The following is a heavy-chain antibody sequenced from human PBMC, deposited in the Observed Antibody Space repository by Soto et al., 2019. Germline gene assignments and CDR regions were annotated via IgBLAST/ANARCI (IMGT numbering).Heavy chain of an antibody. J-gene: IGHJ3*02. CDR1: GYTLSELS. CDR2: FDPEDEET. CDR3: AKVPSTFSSSSPI. Sequence: QVQLVQSGAEVKKPGASVKVPCKVPGYTLSELSMHWVRQAPGKGLEWMGGFDPEDEETIYAQKFQGRVTMTEDTSTETAYMELSSLRSEDTATDYCAKVPSTFSSSSPIWGQGTMVTVSS. V-gene: IGHV1-24*01. D-gene: IGHD6-13*01.